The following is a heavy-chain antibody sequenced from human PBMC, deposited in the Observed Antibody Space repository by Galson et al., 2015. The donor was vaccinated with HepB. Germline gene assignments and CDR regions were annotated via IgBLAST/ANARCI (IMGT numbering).Heavy chain of an antibody. Sequence: SLRLSCAASGFTFSSYAMHWVRQAPGKGLEWVAVISYDGSNKYYADSVKGRFTISRDNSKNTLYLQMNSLGAEDTAVYYCARESSDYGDYDHAFDIWGQGTMVTVSS. CDR1: GFTFSSYA. CDR2: ISYDGSNK. D-gene: IGHD4-17*01. CDR3: ARESSDYGDYDHAFDI. J-gene: IGHJ3*02. V-gene: IGHV3-30*04.